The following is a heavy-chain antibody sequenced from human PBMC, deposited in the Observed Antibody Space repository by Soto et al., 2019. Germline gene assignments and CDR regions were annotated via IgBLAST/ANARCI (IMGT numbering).Heavy chain of an antibody. CDR2: IIPILGIA. CDR3: ARDLSGLGSAFDI. Sequence: QVQLVQSGAEVKKPGSSAKVSCKDSEGTFSSYTISWVRQAPGRGLEWMGRIIPILGIANYAQKFQGRVTITADKSTSTAYMELSSLRSEDTAVYYCARDLSGLGSAFDIWGQGTMVTVSS. CDR1: EGTFSSYT. D-gene: IGHD3-10*01. V-gene: IGHV1-69*08. J-gene: IGHJ3*02.